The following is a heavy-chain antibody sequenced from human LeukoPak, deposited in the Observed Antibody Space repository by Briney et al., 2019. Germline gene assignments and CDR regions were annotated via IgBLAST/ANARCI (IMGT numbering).Heavy chain of an antibody. CDR3: ARDWLGGSTGWYHDAFDV. D-gene: IGHD6-19*01. CDR2: IHDSGKT. J-gene: IGHJ3*01. CDR1: GGAIGAGAYY. V-gene: IGHV4-39*07. Sequence: PSETLSLTCNVSGGAIGAGAYYWAWVRQLPGKGLEWIGSIHDSGKTYYKSSLQSRVTISVDTSKKQVSLRLSSVTAADTAVYYCARDWLGGSTGWYHDAFDVWGQGTVVAVSS.